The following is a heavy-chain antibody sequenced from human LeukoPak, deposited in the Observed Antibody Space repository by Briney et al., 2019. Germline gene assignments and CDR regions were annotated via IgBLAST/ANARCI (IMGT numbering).Heavy chain of an antibody. Sequence: SETLSLTCAVYGGSFSGYYWSWIRQPPGKGLEWIGEINHSGSTNYNPSLKSRVTISVDTSKNQFSLKLSSVTAADTAVYYCARAKAARNIYYYYYYMDVWSKGTTVTVSS. D-gene: IGHD6-6*01. J-gene: IGHJ6*03. CDR2: INHSGST. CDR1: GGSFSGYY. V-gene: IGHV4-34*01. CDR3: ARAKAARNIYYYYYYMDV.